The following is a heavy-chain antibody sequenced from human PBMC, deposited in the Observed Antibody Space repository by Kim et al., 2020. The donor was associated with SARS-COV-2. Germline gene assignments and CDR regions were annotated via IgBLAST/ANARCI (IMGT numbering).Heavy chain of an antibody. V-gene: IGHV4-34*01. CDR1: GGSFSGYY. J-gene: IGHJ6*03. CDR2: INHSGST. CDR3: ATTPPFIAARRGQNYYYYYMDV. Sequence: SETLSLTCAVYGGSFSGYYWSWIRQPPGKGLEWIGEINHSGSTNYNPSLKSRVTISVDTSKNQFSLKLSSVTAADTAVYYCATTPPFIAARRGQNYYYYYMDVWGKGTTVTVSS. D-gene: IGHD6-6*01.